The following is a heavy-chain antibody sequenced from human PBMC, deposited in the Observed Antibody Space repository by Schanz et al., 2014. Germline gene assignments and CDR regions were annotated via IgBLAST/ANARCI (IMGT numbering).Heavy chain of an antibody. CDR3: ARRGIGGTYYREPFDY. V-gene: IGHV4-39*01. D-gene: IGHD1-26*01. CDR1: GGSISSSSYY. J-gene: IGHJ4*02. CDR2: IYASGGT. Sequence: QLQLQESGPGLVKPSETLSLTCPVSGGSISSSSYYWGWIRQPPGKGLEWIGSIYASGGTYYNPSNKSRDTISVDPSKTLFPLGRSSVTAADTAVYFCARRGIGGTYYREPFDYWGQGTLVTVSS.